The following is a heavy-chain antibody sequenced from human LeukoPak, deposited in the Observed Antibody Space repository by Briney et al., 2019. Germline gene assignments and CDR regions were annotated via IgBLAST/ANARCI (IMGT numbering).Heavy chain of an antibody. CDR3: ARGYLVATGGY. Sequence: GASVKVSCKASGYTFTSYYMHWVRQAPGQGLVWMGMINPGGGSTNYAQKFQGRVTMTRDTSTSTVYVELSSLTSEDTAVYYCARGYLVATGGYWGQGTLVTVSS. J-gene: IGHJ4*02. D-gene: IGHD5-12*01. CDR2: INPGGGST. CDR1: GYTFTSYY. V-gene: IGHV1-46*01.